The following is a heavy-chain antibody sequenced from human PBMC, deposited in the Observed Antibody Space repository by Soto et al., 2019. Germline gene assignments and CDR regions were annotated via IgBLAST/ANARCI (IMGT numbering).Heavy chain of an antibody. CDR2: IIPIFGTA. J-gene: IGHJ6*02. V-gene: IGHV1-69*06. Sequence: ASVKVSCKASGGTFSSYAISWVRQAPGQGLEWMGGIIPIFGTANYAQKFQGRVTITADKSTSTAYMELSSLRSEDTAVYYCARDPSDSAKLYYYYGMDVWGQGTTVTVSS. CDR3: ARDPSDSAKLYYYYGMDV. CDR1: GGTFSSYA.